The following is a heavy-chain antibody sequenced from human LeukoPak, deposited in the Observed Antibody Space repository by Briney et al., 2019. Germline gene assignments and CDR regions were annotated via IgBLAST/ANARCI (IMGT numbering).Heavy chain of an antibody. Sequence: SETLSLTCTVSGGSIGSYYWSWIRQPPGKGLEWIGYIYYSGSTNYNPSLKSRVTISVDTSKNQFSLKLSSVTAADTAVYYCASCPLTTVTYFDHWGQGTLVTVSS. J-gene: IGHJ4*02. CDR2: IYYSGST. V-gene: IGHV4-59*01. D-gene: IGHD4-17*01. CDR3: ASCPLTTVTYFDH. CDR1: GGSIGSYY.